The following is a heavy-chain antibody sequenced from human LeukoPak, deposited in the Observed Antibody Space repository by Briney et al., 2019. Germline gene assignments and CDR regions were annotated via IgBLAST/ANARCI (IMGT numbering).Heavy chain of an antibody. D-gene: IGHD6-13*01. CDR1: GYXFSGYY. V-gene: IGHV1-2*02. CDR3: AQSAQYSSAWFTGSFDY. Sequence: ASVKVSCKASGYXFSGYYIHWVREAPGQGLEWMGWINPNSGDTHYAQMFQGRVTMTRDTSINTAYMELRRVRSDDTAVYYCAQSAQYSSAWFTGSFDYWGQGTLVTVSS. J-gene: IGHJ4*02. CDR2: INPNSGDT.